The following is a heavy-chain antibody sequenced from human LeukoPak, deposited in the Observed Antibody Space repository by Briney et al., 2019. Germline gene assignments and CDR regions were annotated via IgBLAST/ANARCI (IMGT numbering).Heavy chain of an antibody. J-gene: IGHJ3*02. CDR2: INHSGST. CDR1: GGSFSGYY. Sequence: SETLSLTCAVYGGSFSGYYWSWIRQPPGKGLEWIGEINHSGSTNYNPSLKSRVTISVDTSKNQFSLKLSSVTAADTAVYYCARVRVYCDSSGYQMRDAFDIWGQGTMVTVSS. D-gene: IGHD3-22*01. V-gene: IGHV4-34*01. CDR3: ARVRVYCDSSGYQMRDAFDI.